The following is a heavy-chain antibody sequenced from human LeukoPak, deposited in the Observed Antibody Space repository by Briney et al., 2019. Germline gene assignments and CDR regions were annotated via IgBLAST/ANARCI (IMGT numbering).Heavy chain of an antibody. V-gene: IGHV1-2*02. D-gene: IGHD3-10*01. CDR1: GYTFTTYN. Sequence: ASVKVSCKASGYTFTTYNIHWVRQAPGQGLEWMGWITPNSGGTNYAQKYQGRVTVTRDTSISTAYMEVSRLRSDDTAVYYCASHLPVNGSGSYYSFDSWGQGTLVTVSS. CDR3: ASHLPVNGSGSYYSFDS. J-gene: IGHJ4*02. CDR2: ITPNSGGT.